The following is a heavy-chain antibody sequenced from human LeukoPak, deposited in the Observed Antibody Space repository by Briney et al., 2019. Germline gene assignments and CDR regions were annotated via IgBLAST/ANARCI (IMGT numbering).Heavy chain of an antibody. CDR1: GFTFSSYA. J-gene: IGHJ5*02. V-gene: IGHV3-23*01. CDR2: ISGATGTT. CDR3: AKSMGDCCGSFDP. Sequence: GGSLRLSCAASGFTFSSYAMHWVRQAPGKGLEWVSSISGATGTTYYADSVMGRFTISRDNSKNTLYLQMNSLRAEDTAVYYCAKSMGDCCGSFDPWGQGALVTVSS. D-gene: IGHD2-15*01.